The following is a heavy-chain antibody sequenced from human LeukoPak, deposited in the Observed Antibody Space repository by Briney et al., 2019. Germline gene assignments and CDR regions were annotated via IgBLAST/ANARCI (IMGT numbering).Heavy chain of an antibody. CDR3: ARGLTTDY. D-gene: IGHD4-11*01. Sequence: PSETLSLTCTVSGYSINSAFYWGWIRVPPGKGLEWIGSVFHRGTTYYNPSLKSRVTISVDTSKNQFSLKLSSVTAADTAVYYCARGLTTDYWGQGTLVTVSS. CDR1: GYSINSAFY. CDR2: VFHRGTT. J-gene: IGHJ4*02. V-gene: IGHV4-38-2*02.